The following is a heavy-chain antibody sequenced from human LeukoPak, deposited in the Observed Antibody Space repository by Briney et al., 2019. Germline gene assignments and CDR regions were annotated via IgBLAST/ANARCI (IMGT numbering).Heavy chain of an antibody. V-gene: IGHV3-74*01. Sequence: GGSLRLSCVASGFTFSSFWMHWVRQAPGKGLVWDSRINSDGSSSDYADSVKGRFTISRDNAKNTLQLQMSSLRAEDTAVYYCARASSSTWSKLDFWGQGTLVTVSS. CDR1: GFTFSSFW. D-gene: IGHD6-13*01. J-gene: IGHJ4*02. CDR3: ARASSSTWSKLDF. CDR2: INSDGSSS.